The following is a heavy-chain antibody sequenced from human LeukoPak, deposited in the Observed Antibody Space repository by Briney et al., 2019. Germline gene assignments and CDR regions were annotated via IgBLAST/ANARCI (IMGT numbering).Heavy chain of an antibody. J-gene: IGHJ4*02. CDR1: GGSISSYY. CDR3: ARHVLYCSGGSCYSWFDY. D-gene: IGHD2-15*01. CDR2: IYYSGST. Sequence: SETLSLTRTVSGGSISSYYWSWIRQPPGKGLEWIGYIYYSGSTNYNPSLKSRVTISVDTSKNQFSLKLSSVTAADTAVYYCARHVLYCSGGSCYSWFDYWGQGTLVTVSS. V-gene: IGHV4-59*08.